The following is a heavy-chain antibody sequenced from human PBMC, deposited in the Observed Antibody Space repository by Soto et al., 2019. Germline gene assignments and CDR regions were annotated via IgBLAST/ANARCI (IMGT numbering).Heavy chain of an antibody. V-gene: IGHV1-69*05. CDR1: GGTFSSYT. J-gene: IGHJ2*01. D-gene: IGHD5-12*01. CDR3: ARGNHRWLQLWYFDL. Sequence: QVQLVQSGAEVKKPGSSVTVSCKASGGTFSSYTISWVRQAPGQGLEWMGGIIPIFGTANYAQKFQGRVTXTXDXSPXTAYMELRSLRSEDTAVYYCARGNHRWLQLWYFDLWGRGTLVTVSS. CDR2: IIPIFGTA.